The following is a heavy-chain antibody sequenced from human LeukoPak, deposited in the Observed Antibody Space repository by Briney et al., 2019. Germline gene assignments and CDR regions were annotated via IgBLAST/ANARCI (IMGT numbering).Heavy chain of an antibody. CDR3: ARAQSGSSPVY. D-gene: IGHD1-26*01. V-gene: IGHV4-61*01. Sequence: SETLSLTCTVSGGSVSSGSYYWSWIRQPPGKGLEWIGYIYYSGSTNYNPSLKSRVTISVDTSKNQFSLKLSSVTPADTAVYYCARAQSGSSPVYWGQGTLVTVSS. J-gene: IGHJ4*02. CDR2: IYYSGST. CDR1: GGSVSSGSYY.